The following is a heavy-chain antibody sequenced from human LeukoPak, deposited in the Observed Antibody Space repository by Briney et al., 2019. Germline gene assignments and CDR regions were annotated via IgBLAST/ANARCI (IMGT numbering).Heavy chain of an antibody. V-gene: IGHV1-18*01. Sequence: GASVKVSCKASGYTFTSYGISWVRQAPGQGLEWMGWISAYNGNTNYAQKLQGRVTMTTDTSTSTAYMELRSLRSDDTAVYCCARVLWFGEFPAFDIWGQGTMVTVSS. J-gene: IGHJ3*02. D-gene: IGHD3-10*01. CDR3: ARVLWFGEFPAFDI. CDR2: ISAYNGNT. CDR1: GYTFTSYG.